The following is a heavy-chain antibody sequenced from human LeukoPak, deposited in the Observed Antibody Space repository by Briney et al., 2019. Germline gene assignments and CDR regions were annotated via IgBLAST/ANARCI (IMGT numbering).Heavy chain of an antibody. D-gene: IGHD6-13*01. CDR1: GFTFSTYA. CDR3: ARDPAAGYWYFDL. J-gene: IGHJ2*01. Sequence: PGGSLRLSCAASGFTFSTYAMTWVRQAPGKGLEWVSGISGSGVTTYYADSVKGRFTISRDNSKNTLCVQMNSLRDEDTAVYYCARDPAAGYWYFDLWGRGTLVTVSS. CDR2: ISGSGVTT. V-gene: IGHV3-23*01.